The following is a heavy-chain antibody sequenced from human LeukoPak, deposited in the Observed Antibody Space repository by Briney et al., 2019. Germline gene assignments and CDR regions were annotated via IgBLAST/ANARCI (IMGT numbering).Heavy chain of an antibody. V-gene: IGHV3-21*01. Sequence: GGSLRLSCAASGFTFSSYSMNWVRQAPGKGLEWVSSISSSSSYIYYADSVKGRFTISRDNAKNSLYLQMNSLRAEDTAVYYCARGDCSSTSCHDSYYYMDVWGKGTTVTISS. CDR3: ARGDCSSTSCHDSYYYMDV. D-gene: IGHD2-2*01. CDR1: GFTFSSYS. J-gene: IGHJ6*03. CDR2: ISSSSSYI.